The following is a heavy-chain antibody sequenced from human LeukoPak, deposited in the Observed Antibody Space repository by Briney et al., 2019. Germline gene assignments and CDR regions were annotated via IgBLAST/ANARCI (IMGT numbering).Heavy chain of an antibody. D-gene: IGHD3-10*01. CDR2: ISAYNGNT. Sequence: ASVKVSCKASGYIYTSYGINWVRQAPGQGLERMGWISAYNGNTKYAQKLQGRVTMTTDTSTSTAHMELRSLRTDDTAVYYCTRGPEWFGVNVDYWGQGTLVTVSS. CDR3: TRGPEWFGVNVDY. J-gene: IGHJ4*02. V-gene: IGHV1-18*01. CDR1: GYIYTSYG.